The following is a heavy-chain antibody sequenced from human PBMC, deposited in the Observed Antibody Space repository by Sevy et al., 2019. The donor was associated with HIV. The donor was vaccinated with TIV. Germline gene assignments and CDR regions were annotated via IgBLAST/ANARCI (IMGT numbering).Heavy chain of an antibody. J-gene: IGHJ4*02. CDR2: FYPGDSES. CDR1: GYSFTSSW. Sequence: GGSLRLSCKGSGYSFTSSWIGWVRQVPGKGLEWMGIFYPGDSESRYNPSFQGQVTISADKSISTAYLHWNSLKASDTAMYFCARLPVAAAGLYYFDYWGQGTLVTVSS. CDR3: ARLPVAAAGLYYFDY. D-gene: IGHD6-13*01. V-gene: IGHV5-51*01.